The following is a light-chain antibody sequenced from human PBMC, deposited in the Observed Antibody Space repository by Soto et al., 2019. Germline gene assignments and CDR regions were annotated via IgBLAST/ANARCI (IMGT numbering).Light chain of an antibody. V-gene: IGKV1-39*01. CDR2: AAS. J-gene: IGKJ1*01. Sequence: DIPMTQSPSSLSASVGDRVSITCRASQSISTYLNWYQHKPGKAPRLLIYAASSLHSGVPSRFSGSGSGTEFTLTISSLQPDDFATYYCQHYDSNSQTFGQGTKVDI. CDR3: QHYDSNSQT. CDR1: QSISTY.